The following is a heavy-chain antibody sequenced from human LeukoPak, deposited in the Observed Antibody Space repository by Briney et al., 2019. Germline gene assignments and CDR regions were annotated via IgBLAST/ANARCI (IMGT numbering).Heavy chain of an antibody. D-gene: IGHD2-2*01. CDR2: IYYSENT. Sequence: SETLSLTCTVCGGSISSSSYYWRSIRQPPGKGLEWIGSIYYSENTYYNPSRKTRLTISVNTSKNQFSLSLSSVTAADTSVYYCARLKCGSTSCLFLSWGQGTLVTVSS. CDR1: GGSISSSSYY. V-gene: IGHV4-39*01. J-gene: IGHJ4*02. CDR3: ARLKCGSTSCLFLS.